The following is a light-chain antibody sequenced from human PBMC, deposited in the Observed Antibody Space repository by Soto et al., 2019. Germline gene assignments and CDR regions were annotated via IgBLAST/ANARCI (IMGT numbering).Light chain of an antibody. Sequence: QSALTQPASVSGSPGQSITISCTGTSSDVGGYNYVSWYRQHPGKAPKLMIYDVSNRPSGVSNRFSGSKSGNTASLTISGLQAEDEADYYCSSYTSSSLSFGGGTKVTVL. V-gene: IGLV2-14*01. CDR2: DVS. CDR3: SSYTSSSLS. CDR1: SSDVGGYNY. J-gene: IGLJ2*01.